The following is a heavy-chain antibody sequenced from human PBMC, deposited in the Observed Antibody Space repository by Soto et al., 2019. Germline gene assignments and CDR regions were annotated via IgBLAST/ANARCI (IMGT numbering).Heavy chain of an antibody. CDR3: VKSRAGANYHFFD. D-gene: IGHD4-4*01. Sequence: GGSLRLSCSASGFTFSSFSMHWVRQSPGKGLEYVSHMSSDGGRIYYADSVKGRFTISRDNSKNMLYLQMSSLRPDDSAVYYCVKSRAGANYHFFDWGQGTQVTVSS. CDR1: GFTFSSFS. CDR2: MSSDGGRI. V-gene: IGHV3-64D*06. J-gene: IGHJ4*02.